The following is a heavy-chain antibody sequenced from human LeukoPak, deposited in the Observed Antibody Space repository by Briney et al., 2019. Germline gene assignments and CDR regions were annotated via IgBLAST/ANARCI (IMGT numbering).Heavy chain of an antibody. Sequence: SETLSLTCNVSGGPITSYYWSWIRQPPGTGLEWIGYIFYSGSTIYNPSLKSRVTMSVDTSKNQFSLKLSSVTAADTAVYYCARDRRWFGFDIWGQGTMVTVSS. J-gene: IGHJ3*02. CDR2: IFYSGST. D-gene: IGHD3-10*01. CDR1: GGPITSYY. CDR3: ARDRRWFGFDI. V-gene: IGHV4-59*01.